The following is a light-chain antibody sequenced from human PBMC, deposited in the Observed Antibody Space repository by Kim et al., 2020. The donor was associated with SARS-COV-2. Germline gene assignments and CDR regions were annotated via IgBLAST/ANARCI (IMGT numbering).Light chain of an antibody. V-gene: IGKV1-17*01. CDR3: LQHSTYPIP. Sequence: SASVGDRVTITCRASQDIRNDLGWYQQNQGRAPKRLIYGASSLQSGVPSRFGGSGSGTEFTLTITSVRPEDFATYFCLQHSTYPIPFGQGTRLEIK. CDR2: GAS. CDR1: QDIRND. J-gene: IGKJ5*01.